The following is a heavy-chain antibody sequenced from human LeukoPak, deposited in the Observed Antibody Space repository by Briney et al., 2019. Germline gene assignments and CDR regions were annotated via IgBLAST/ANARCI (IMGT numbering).Heavy chain of an antibody. Sequence: NPSQTLSLTCTVSGGSIGSGSYYWSWIRQPPGKGLEWIGNIYYSGSTYYSPSLKSRVTIAVDTSKNQFSLKLTSVTAADTAVYYCARVGATYPHYYMDVWGKGTTVTVAS. D-gene: IGHD3-16*01. J-gene: IGHJ6*03. CDR2: IYYSGST. CDR1: GGSIGSGSYY. CDR3: ARVGATYPHYYMDV. V-gene: IGHV4-39*01.